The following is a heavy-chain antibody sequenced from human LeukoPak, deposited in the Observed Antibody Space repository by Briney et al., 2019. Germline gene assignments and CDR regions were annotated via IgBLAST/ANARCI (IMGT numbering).Heavy chain of an antibody. CDR1: GGSISSYY. Sequence: SETLSLTCTVSGGSISSYYWSWIRQPPGKGLEWIGYIYYSGSTNYNPSLKSRVTISVDTSKNQFSLKLSSVTAADTAVYYCARDRGDFLYYYDSSGYPYDPQLWFDPWGQGTLVTVSS. CDR3: ARDRGDFLYYYDSSGYPYDPQLWFDP. J-gene: IGHJ5*02. V-gene: IGHV4-59*01. D-gene: IGHD3-22*01. CDR2: IYYSGST.